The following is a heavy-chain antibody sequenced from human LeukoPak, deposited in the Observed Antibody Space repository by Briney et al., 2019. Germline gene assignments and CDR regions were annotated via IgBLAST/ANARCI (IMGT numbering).Heavy chain of an antibody. D-gene: IGHD6-6*01. J-gene: IGHJ4*02. V-gene: IGHV3-23*01. CDR1: GFTFETYN. CDR3: AKDRLAARPPYYFDY. CDR2: ISGSGGST. Sequence: GGSLRLACLASGFTFETYNINWVRQAPGKGLEWVSAISGSGGSTYYADSVKGRFTISRDNSKNTLYLQMNSLRAEDTAVYYCAKDRLAARPPYYFDYWGQGTLVTVSS.